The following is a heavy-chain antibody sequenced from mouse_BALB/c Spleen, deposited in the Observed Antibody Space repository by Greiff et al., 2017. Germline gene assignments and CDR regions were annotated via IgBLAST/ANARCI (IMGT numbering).Heavy chain of an antibody. CDR1: GFNIKDTY. V-gene: IGHV14-3*02. CDR2: IDPANGNT. CDR3: ARFDYYGSSLFAY. Sequence: EVQLQQSGAELVKPGASVKLSCTASGFNIKDTYMHWVKQRPEQGLEWIGRIDPANGNTKYDPKFQGKATITADTSSNTAYLQLSSLTSEDTAVYYCARFDYYGSSLFAYWGQGTLVTVSA. D-gene: IGHD1-1*01. J-gene: IGHJ3*01.